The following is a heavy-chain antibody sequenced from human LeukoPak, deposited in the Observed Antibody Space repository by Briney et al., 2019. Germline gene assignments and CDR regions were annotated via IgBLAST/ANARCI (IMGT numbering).Heavy chain of an antibody. CDR1: GFTFSSYS. CDR3: ARVIYSSSWYGREYYFDY. V-gene: IGHV3-21*01. CDR2: ISSSSSYI. J-gene: IGHJ4*02. D-gene: IGHD6-13*01. Sequence: GGSLRLSCAASGFTFSSYSMNWVRQAPGKGLEWVSSISSSSSYIYYADSVKGRFTISRDNAKNSLYLQMNSLRAEDTAVYYCARVIYSSSWYGREYYFDYWGQGTLVTVSS.